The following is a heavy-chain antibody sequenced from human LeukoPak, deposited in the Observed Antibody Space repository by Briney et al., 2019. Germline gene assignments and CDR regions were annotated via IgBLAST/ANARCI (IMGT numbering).Heavy chain of an antibody. CDR3: AREDYYDSSGYYYYFDY. CDR1: GGSISSGGYS. Sequence: PSETLSLTCAVSGGSISSGGYSWSWIRQPPGKGLEWIGYIYYSGSTNYNPSLKSRVTISVDTSKNQFSLKLSSVTAADTAVYYCAREDYYDSSGYYYYFDYWGQGTLVTVSS. J-gene: IGHJ4*02. CDR2: IYYSGST. D-gene: IGHD3-22*01. V-gene: IGHV4-61*08.